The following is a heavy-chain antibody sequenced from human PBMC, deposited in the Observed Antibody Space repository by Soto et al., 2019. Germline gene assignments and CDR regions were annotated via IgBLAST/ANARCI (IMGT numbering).Heavy chain of an antibody. J-gene: IGHJ6*02. CDR1: GGTFSSYA. V-gene: IGHV1-69*01. D-gene: IGHD2-2*01. CDR2: IIPISGTA. Sequence: QVQLVQSGAEVKKPGSSVKVSCKASGGTFSSYAISWVRRAPGQGLEWMGGIIPISGTANYAQKVQGRVTITADESTSTAYMELSSRRSEDTAVYYCARSQGSSTSLEIYYYYYYGMDVWGQGTTVTVSS. CDR3: ARSQGSSTSLEIYYYYYYGMDV.